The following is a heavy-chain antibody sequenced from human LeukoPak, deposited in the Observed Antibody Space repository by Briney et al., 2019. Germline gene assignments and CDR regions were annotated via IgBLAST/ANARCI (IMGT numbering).Heavy chain of an antibody. Sequence: GGSLRLSCAASGFTFSDYYMSWVRQAPGKGLEWVSAISGSGGSTYYADSVKGRFTISRDNSKNTLYLQMNSLRAEDTAVYYCAKEPPYYDSSGYYPIDYWGQGTLVTVSS. D-gene: IGHD3-22*01. CDR3: AKEPPYYDSSGYYPIDY. J-gene: IGHJ4*02. CDR2: ISGSGGST. V-gene: IGHV3-23*01. CDR1: GFTFSDYY.